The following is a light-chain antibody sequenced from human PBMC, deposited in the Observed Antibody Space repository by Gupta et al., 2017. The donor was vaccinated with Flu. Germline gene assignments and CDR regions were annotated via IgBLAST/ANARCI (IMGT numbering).Light chain of an antibody. CDR3: GTYDSTQSGWV. V-gene: IGLV1-51*02. CDR2: ENN. J-gene: IGLJ3*02. CDR1: SSNSGNNY. Sequence: QSVLTQPPSVSATPGQRVTISCSGSSSNSGNNYVSWYHQLPGTAPKLLIYENNKRPSGIPDRFSGSRSDTSATLSITGIQTGDEADYYCGTYDSTQSGWVFGGGTKLTVL.